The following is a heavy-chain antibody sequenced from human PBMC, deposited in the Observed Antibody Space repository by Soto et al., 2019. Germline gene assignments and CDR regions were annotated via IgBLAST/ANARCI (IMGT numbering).Heavy chain of an antibody. J-gene: IGHJ4*02. CDR2: LSSDGFGA. V-gene: IGHV3-74*03. CDR1: GFSLGPYW. D-gene: IGHD3-16*01. CDR3: ARDLGGADY. Sequence: DLEVSGGGLVQPGGSLRLSCAASGFSLGPYWMHWVRQVPGRGLERVARLSSDGFGAASADSVKGRFFISRDIARKTLTLQMNSLRADDAAVYYSARDLGGADYWGPGTSITVSS.